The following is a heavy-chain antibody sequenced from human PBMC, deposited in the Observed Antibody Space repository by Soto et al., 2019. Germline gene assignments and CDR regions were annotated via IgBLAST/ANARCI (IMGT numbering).Heavy chain of an antibody. CDR2: IYYSGST. J-gene: IGHJ6*02. CDR1: GGSISSYY. V-gene: IGHV4-59*01. CDR3: ARYSSSSGRQAGDYYYYGMDV. Sequence: PSETLSLTCTVSGGSISSYYWSWIRQPPGKGLEWIGYIYYSGSTNYNPSLKSRVTISVDTSKNQFSLKLSSVTAADTAVYYCARYSSSSGRQAGDYYYYGMDVWGQGTTVTAP. D-gene: IGHD6-6*01.